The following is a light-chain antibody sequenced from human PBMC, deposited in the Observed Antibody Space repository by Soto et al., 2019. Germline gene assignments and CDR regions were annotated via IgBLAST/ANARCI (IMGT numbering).Light chain of an antibody. J-gene: IGKJ1*01. Sequence: DIELTQSPCTLSLSPGERATISCRASQSVSSSYLAWYQQKPGQAPRLLIYGASSRATGIPDRFSGSGSGTDFTLTISRLEPEDFAVYYCQQYGSSPPTFGQGTKVEIK. CDR1: QSVSSSY. CDR2: GAS. CDR3: QQYGSSPPT. V-gene: IGKV3-20*01.